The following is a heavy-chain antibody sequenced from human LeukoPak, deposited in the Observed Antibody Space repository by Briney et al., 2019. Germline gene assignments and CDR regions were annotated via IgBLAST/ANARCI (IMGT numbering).Heavy chain of an antibody. V-gene: IGHV3-11*01. Sequence: PGGSLRLSCAASGFTFSDYYMSWIRQAPGKGLEWVSYISSSGSTIYYADSVKGRFTISRDNAKNSLYLQMNSLRAEDTAVYYCANLPTIAAAEFTDSYWGQGTLVTVSS. CDR2: ISSSGSTI. D-gene: IGHD6-13*01. CDR3: ANLPTIAAAEFTDSY. J-gene: IGHJ4*02. CDR1: GFTFSDYY.